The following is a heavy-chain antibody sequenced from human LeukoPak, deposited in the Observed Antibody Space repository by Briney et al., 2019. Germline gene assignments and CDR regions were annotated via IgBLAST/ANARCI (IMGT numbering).Heavy chain of an antibody. D-gene: IGHD3-3*01. J-gene: IGHJ4*02. CDR3: ARDSWSGYCPQY. CDR2: ISAYNGNT. Sequence: ASVKVSCKASGYTFTSYGISWVRQAPGQGLEWMGWISAYNGNTNYAQKLQGRVTMTTDTSTSTAYMELRSLRSDDTAVFYCARDSWSGYCPQYWGQGTLVTVSS. V-gene: IGHV1-18*01. CDR1: GYTFTSYG.